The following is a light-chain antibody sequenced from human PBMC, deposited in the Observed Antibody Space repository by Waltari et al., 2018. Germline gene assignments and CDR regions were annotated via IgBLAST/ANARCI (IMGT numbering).Light chain of an antibody. V-gene: IGKV1-39*01. J-gene: IGKJ2*01. CDR2: ASS. CDR3: QQSYSTPRA. Sequence: DIQMTQSPSSLSASVGDRVTITCRASQSISSYLNWYQQKPGKAPKLLVYASSSLQSGVPSMFRGRGSGTDFTLTISSLQPEDFATYYCQQSYSTPRAFGQGTKLEIK. CDR1: QSISSY.